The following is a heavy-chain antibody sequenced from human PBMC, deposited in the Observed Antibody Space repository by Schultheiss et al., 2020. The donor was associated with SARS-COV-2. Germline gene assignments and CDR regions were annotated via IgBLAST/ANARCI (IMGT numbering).Heavy chain of an antibody. CDR2: ISYDGSNK. V-gene: IGHV3-30*03. D-gene: IGHD2-15*01. Sequence: GGSLRLSCAASGFTFSNYGMHWVRQAPGKGLEWVAVISYDGSNKYYADSVKGRFTISRDHSKNTLYLQMNSLRAEDTAVYYCARDLGYCSGGSCYGAFDIWGQGTMVTVSS. J-gene: IGHJ3*02. CDR3: ARDLGYCSGGSCYGAFDI. CDR1: GFTFSNYG.